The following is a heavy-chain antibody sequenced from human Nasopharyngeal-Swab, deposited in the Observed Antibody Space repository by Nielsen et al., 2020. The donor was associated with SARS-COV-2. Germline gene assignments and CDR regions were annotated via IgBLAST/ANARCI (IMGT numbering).Heavy chain of an antibody. D-gene: IGHD6-13*01. Sequence: GSLRLSCTVSGCSISSYYWTWIRQPAGKGLEWIGRIYTSGSTNYNPSLKSRVSMSVDTSKNQFSLKLSSVTAADMAVYYCARGSLAAIPRSSWYFDYWGQGTLVTVSS. J-gene: IGHJ4*02. CDR3: ARGSLAAIPRSSWYFDY. CDR2: IYTSGST. V-gene: IGHV4-4*07. CDR1: GCSISSYY.